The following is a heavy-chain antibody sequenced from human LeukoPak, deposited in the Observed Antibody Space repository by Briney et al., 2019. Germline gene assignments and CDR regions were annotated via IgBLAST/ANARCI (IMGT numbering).Heavy chain of an antibody. V-gene: IGHV4-61*02. CDR2: IYTSGST. D-gene: IGHD1-26*01. J-gene: IGHJ4*02. CDR3: ARGSPWELGNIYNFDY. Sequence: PSQTLSLTCTVSGGSISSGSYYWSWIRQPAGKGLEWIGRIYTSGSTNYNPSLKSRVTISVDTSKNQFSLKLSSVTAADTAVYYCARGSPWELGNIYNFDYWGQGTLVTVSS. CDR1: GGSISSGSYY.